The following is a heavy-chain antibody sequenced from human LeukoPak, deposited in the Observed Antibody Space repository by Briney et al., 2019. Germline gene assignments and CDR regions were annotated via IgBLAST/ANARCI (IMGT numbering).Heavy chain of an antibody. V-gene: IGHV3-23*01. CDR2: ISGSGGST. CDR3: AKDSTSGSYYLDY. CDR1: GFTFSSYA. Sequence: PGGSLRPSCAASGFTFSSYAMSWVRQAPGKGLEWVSAISGSGGSTYYADSVKGRFTISRDNSKNTLYLQMNSLRAEDTAVYYCAKDSTSGSYYLDYWGQGTLVTVSS. J-gene: IGHJ4*02. D-gene: IGHD1-26*01.